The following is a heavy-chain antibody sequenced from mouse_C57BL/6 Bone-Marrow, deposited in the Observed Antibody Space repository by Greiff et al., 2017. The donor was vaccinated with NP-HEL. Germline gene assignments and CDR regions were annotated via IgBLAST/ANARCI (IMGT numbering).Heavy chain of an antibody. V-gene: IGHV1-64*01. CDR3: ARDFYYGISWYFDV. J-gene: IGHJ1*03. CDR1: GYTFTSYW. D-gene: IGHD1-1*01. Sequence: QVQLQQPGAELVKPGASVKLSCKASGYTFTSYWMHWVKQRPGQGLEWIGMIHPNSGSTNYNEKFKSKATLTVDKSSSTAYMQLSSLTSEDSAVYYCARDFYYGISWYFDVWGTGTTVTVSS. CDR2: IHPNSGST.